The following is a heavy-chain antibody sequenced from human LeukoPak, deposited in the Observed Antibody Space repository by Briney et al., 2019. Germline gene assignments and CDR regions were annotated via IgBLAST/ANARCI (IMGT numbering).Heavy chain of an antibody. V-gene: IGHV4-31*03. CDR3: ASPGRIVGATPPSYFDY. CDR2: IYYSGST. Sequence: SETPSLTCTVSGGSISSGGYYWSWIRQHPGKGLEWIGYIYYSGSTYYNPSLKSRVTISVDTSKNQFSLKLSSVTAADTAVYYCASPGRIVGATPPSYFDYWGQGTLVTVSS. D-gene: IGHD1-26*01. J-gene: IGHJ4*02. CDR1: GGSISSGGYY.